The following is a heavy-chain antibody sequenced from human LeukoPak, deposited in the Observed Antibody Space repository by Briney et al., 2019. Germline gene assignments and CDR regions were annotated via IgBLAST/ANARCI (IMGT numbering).Heavy chain of an antibody. CDR2: IWSDGTNK. CDR1: GFTFSSYG. J-gene: IGHJ4*02. CDR3: ARGSGSFSGGFDY. V-gene: IGHV3-33*01. D-gene: IGHD1-26*01. Sequence: GRSLRLSCAASGFTFSSYGMHWVRQNPGKGLEWVTIIWSDGTNKYYADSVKGRFTISRDNSKNTLYLQMNSLRAEDTAVYYCARGSGSFSGGFDYWGQGTLVTVSS.